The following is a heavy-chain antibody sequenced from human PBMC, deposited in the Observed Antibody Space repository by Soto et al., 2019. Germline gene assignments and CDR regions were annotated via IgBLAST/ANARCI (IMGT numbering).Heavy chain of an antibody. V-gene: IGHV3-13*01. J-gene: IGHJ3*02. CDR3: ARDLCSGGSCYFAFDI. Sequence: GGSLRLSCAASGFTFSSYDMHWVRQATGKGLEWVSAIGTAGDTYYPGSVKGRFTISRENAKNSLYLQMNSLRAEDTAVYYCARDLCSGGSCYFAFDIWDQGTMVTVSS. CDR2: IGTAGDT. CDR1: GFTFSSYD. D-gene: IGHD2-15*01.